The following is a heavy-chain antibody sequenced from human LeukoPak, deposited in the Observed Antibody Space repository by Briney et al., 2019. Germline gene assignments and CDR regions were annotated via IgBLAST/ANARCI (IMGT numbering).Heavy chain of an antibody. CDR1: GGSISSYY. CDR3: ARDAKRRLLWFGELSANYYYGMDV. V-gene: IGHV4-4*07. D-gene: IGHD3-10*01. Sequence: SETLSLTCTVPGGSISSYYWSWIRQPAGKGLEWIGRIYTSGSTNYNPSLKSRVTMSVDTSKNQFSLKLSSVTAADTAVYYCARDAKRRLLWFGELSANYYYGMDVWGQGTTVTVSS. CDR2: IYTSGST. J-gene: IGHJ6*02.